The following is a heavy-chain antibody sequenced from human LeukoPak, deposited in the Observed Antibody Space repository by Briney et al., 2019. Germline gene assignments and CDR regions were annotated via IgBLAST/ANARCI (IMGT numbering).Heavy chain of an antibody. D-gene: IGHD1-26*01. CDR3: AKGFQWELLYYFDY. Sequence: PGGSLRLSCAASGFTFSSYGMHWVRQAPGRGLEWVSFIRYDGSNKFYTDSVKGRFTISRDNSKNTLYLQMNSLRAEDTALYYCAKGFQWELLYYFDYWGQGTLVTVSS. CDR1: GFTFSSYG. V-gene: IGHV3-30*02. CDR2: IRYDGSNK. J-gene: IGHJ4*02.